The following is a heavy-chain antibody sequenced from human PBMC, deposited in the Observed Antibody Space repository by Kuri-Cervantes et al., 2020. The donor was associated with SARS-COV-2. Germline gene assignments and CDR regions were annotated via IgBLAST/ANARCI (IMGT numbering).Heavy chain of an antibody. Sequence: GSLRLSCSVSGDSISTGYYWNWIRQSPEKGLEWIGSVHHSGSTYYNPSLKSRVTISVDTSKNQFSLKLSSVTAADTAVYYCARAGIFGVVIAYYYYYMDVWGKGTTVTVSS. CDR2: VHHSGST. V-gene: IGHV4-38-2*02. J-gene: IGHJ6*03. D-gene: IGHD3-3*01. CDR1: GDSISTGYY. CDR3: ARAGIFGVVIAYYYYYMDV.